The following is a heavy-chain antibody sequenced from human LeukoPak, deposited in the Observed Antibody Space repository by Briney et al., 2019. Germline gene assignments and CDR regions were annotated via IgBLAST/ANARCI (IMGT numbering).Heavy chain of an antibody. D-gene: IGHD3-10*01. V-gene: IGHV3-21*01. Sequence: PGGSLRLSCAASGFTFSSYSMNWVRQAPGKGLEWVSSISSSSSYIHYADSVKGRFTISRDNGKNSLYLQMNSLRAEDTAVYYCARENKEEWFGALLHFDYFDYWGQGTLVTVSS. CDR2: ISSSSSYI. J-gene: IGHJ4*02. CDR1: GFTFSSYS. CDR3: ARENKEEWFGALLHFDYFDY.